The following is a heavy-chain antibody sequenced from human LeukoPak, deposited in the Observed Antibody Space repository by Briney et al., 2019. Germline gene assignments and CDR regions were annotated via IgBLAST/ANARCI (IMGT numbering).Heavy chain of an antibody. D-gene: IGHD3-22*01. CDR1: GYTFTSYG. CDR3: ARDYSDSSGYYGLFDY. J-gene: IGHJ4*02. CDR2: ISAYNGNT. Sequence: ASVKVSCKASGYTFTSYGISWVRQAPGQGLEWMGWISAYNGNTNYAQKLQGRVTMTTDTSTSTAYMELRSLRSDDTAVYYCARDYSDSSGYYGLFDYWGQGALVTVSS. V-gene: IGHV1-18*01.